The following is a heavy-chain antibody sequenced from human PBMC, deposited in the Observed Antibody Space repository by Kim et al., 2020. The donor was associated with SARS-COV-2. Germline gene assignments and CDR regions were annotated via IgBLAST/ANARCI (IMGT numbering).Heavy chain of an antibody. V-gene: IGHV1-18*01. CDR3: ARDRGYGADSFDY. CDR1: GYTFTSYG. CDR2: VGSYNGDT. J-gene: IGHJ4*02. Sequence: ASVKVSCKASGYTFTSYGISWVRQAPGQGLEWLGWVGSYNGDTNYAQNLQGRVTLTTDTSTSTAFLELRRLRSDDTAVYFCARDRGYGADSFDYWGQGTLVTVSS. D-gene: IGHD4-17*01.